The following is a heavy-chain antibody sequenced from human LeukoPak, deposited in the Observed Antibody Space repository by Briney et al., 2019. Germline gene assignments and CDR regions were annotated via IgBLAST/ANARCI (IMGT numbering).Heavy chain of an antibody. CDR1: GFTFTSSA. V-gene: IGHV1-58*02. Sequence: SVKVSCKASGFTFTSSAMQWVRQARGQRLEWIGWIVAGSGNTNYAQKFQERVTITRDMSTSTAYMELSSLRSEDTAVYYCAAYSPSGSYLTDAFDIWGQGTMVTVSS. CDR2: IVAGSGNT. CDR3: AAYSPSGSYLTDAFDI. D-gene: IGHD3-10*01. J-gene: IGHJ3*02.